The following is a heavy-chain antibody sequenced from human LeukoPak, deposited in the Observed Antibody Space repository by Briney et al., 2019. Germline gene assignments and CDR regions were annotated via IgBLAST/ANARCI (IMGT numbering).Heavy chain of an antibody. CDR2: IYHSGST. CDR3: ARDFREPFDY. Sequence: PSETLSLTCSVSGGSISSSSYYWGWIRQAPGKGLEWIGSIYHSGSTYYNPSLRSRVTMSVDTSKNQFSLKLTSVTAADTAVYFCARDFREPFDYWGQGTLVTVSS. V-gene: IGHV4-39*07. D-gene: IGHD1-14*01. CDR1: GGSISSSSYY. J-gene: IGHJ4*02.